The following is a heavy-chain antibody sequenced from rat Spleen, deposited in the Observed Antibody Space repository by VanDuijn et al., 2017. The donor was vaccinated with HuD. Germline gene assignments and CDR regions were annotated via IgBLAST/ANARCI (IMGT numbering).Heavy chain of an antibody. CDR2: ISYDGNSI. CDR3: ARITIAGIDC. D-gene: IGHD1-2*01. J-gene: IGHJ2*01. CDR1: GFTFTDFY. Sequence: EVQLVESDGGLVRPGRSLKLSCATSGFTFTDFYMAWVRQAPTKGLEWVATISYDGNSIYYRDSVKGRFTISRDNAKSTLYLQMDSLRSEDTATYYCARITIAGIDCWGQGVMVTVSS. V-gene: IGHV5-29*01.